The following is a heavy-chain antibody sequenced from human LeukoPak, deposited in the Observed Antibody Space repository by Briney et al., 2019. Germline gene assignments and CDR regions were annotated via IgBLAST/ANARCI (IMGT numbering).Heavy chain of an antibody. CDR1: GFTFSSYG. CDR2: ISSSSSYI. CDR3: ARDPIRGYSGYDSRYYYYMDV. Sequence: GGSLRLSCAASGFTFSSYGMSWVRQAPGKGLEWVSSISSSSSYIYYADSVRGRFTISRDNAKNSLYLQMNSLRAEGTAVYYCARDPIRGYSGYDSRYYYYMDVWGKGTTVTVSS. V-gene: IGHV3-21*01. D-gene: IGHD5-12*01. J-gene: IGHJ6*03.